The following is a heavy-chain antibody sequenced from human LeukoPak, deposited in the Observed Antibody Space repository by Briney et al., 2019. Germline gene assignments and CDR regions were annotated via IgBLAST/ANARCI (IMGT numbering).Heavy chain of an antibody. CDR1: GGSISSGYH. CDR2: IYHSGST. J-gene: IGHJ5*02. D-gene: IGHD5-24*01. Sequence: PSETLSLTCTVSGGSISSGYHWGWIRQPPGKGLEWIGSIYHSGSTYYNPSLKSRVTISVDTSKNQFSLKLSSVTAADTAVYYCARDRVFDPWGQGTLVTVSS. V-gene: IGHV4-38-2*02. CDR3: ARDRVFDP.